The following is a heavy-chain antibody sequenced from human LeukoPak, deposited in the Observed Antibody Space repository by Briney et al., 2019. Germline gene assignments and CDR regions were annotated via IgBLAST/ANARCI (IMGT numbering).Heavy chain of an antibody. J-gene: IGHJ4*02. CDR2: ISSSSSYI. Sequence: KPGGSLRLSCAASGFTFSSYSMNWVRQAPGKGLEWVSSISSSSSYIYYAGSVKGRFTISRDNAKNSLYLQMNSLRAEDTAVYYCARDKMATIDYWGQGTLVTVSS. CDR1: GFTFSSYS. CDR3: ARDKMATIDY. D-gene: IGHD5-24*01. V-gene: IGHV3-21*01.